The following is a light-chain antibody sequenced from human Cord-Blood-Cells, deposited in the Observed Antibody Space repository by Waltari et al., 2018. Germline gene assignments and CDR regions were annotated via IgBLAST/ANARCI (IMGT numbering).Light chain of an antibody. CDR3: QQYNSYS. V-gene: IGKV1-5*03. CDR1: QSISSW. CDR2: KAS. Sequence: DIQMTQSPSTLSASVGDRVTITCRASQSISSWLAWYQQKPGKAPKLLIYKASSLESGVPSRFSGSGSGTEFTLTISSLQPDDFATYYCQQYNSYSFGQGTKEEIK. J-gene: IGKJ1*01.